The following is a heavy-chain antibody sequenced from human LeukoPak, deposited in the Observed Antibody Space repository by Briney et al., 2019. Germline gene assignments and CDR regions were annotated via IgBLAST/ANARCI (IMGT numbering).Heavy chain of an antibody. J-gene: IGHJ3*02. CDR1: GFTFSSYG. Sequence: GRSLRLSCAASGFTFSSYGMHWVRQAPGKGLEWVAVISYDGSNKYYADSVKGRFTISRDNSKNTLYLQMNSLRAEDTAVYYCGRVLYSSIDAFDIWGQGTMVTVSS. V-gene: IGHV3-30*03. D-gene: IGHD6-13*01. CDR3: GRVLYSSIDAFDI. CDR2: ISYDGSNK.